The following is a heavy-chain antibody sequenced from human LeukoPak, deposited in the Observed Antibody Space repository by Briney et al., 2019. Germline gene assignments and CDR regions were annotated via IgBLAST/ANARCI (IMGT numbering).Heavy chain of an antibody. V-gene: IGHV6-1*01. Sequence: SQTLSLTCAISGDNVSSNSATWNWIRQSPSRGLEWLGRTYYRSKWYNDYAVSVKSRMTIIPDTSKNQFSLQLNSVTPDDTALYYCAGDRGVGAAVFFDYWGLGTLATVSS. CDR1: GDNVSSNSAT. D-gene: IGHD6-13*01. CDR2: TYYRSKWYN. J-gene: IGHJ4*02. CDR3: AGDRGVGAAVFFDY.